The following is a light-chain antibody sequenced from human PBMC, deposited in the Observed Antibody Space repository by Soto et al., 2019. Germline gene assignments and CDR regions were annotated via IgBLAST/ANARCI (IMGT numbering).Light chain of an antibody. CDR3: SSYAGRNSYV. CDR1: SSDVGGYNY. V-gene: IGLV2-8*01. Sequence: QSALTQPPSASGSPGQSVTISCTGTSSDVGGYNYVSWYQQHPGKAPKLMIYDVSKRPSGVPDRFSASKSGNTASLTVSGLQAEDEADYYCSSYAGRNSYVFGAGTRSPS. CDR2: DVS. J-gene: IGLJ1*01.